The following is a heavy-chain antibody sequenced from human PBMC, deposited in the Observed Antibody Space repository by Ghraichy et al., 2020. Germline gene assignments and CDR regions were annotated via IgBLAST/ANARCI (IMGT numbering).Heavy chain of an antibody. V-gene: IGHV2-70*11. J-gene: IGHJ4*02. Sequence: SGPTLVKPTQTLTLTCTFSGFSFSTSGMCVSWIRQPPGKALEWLARIDWDDDKYYSTSLKTRLTISKDTSKNQVVLKMTNVDPLDTATYYCARIRSGNYETTGHVFDYWGQGILVTVSS. D-gene: IGHD4-23*01. CDR3: ARIRSGNYETTGHVFDY. CDR2: IDWDDDK. CDR1: GFSFSTSGMC.